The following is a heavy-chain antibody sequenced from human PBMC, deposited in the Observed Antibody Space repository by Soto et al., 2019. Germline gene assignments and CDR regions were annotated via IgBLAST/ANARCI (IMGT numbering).Heavy chain of an antibody. V-gene: IGHV3-30*18. D-gene: IGHD6-6*01. Sequence: QVQLVESGGGVVQPGRSLRLSCAASGFTFSSYGMHWVRQAPGKGLEWVAVISYDGSNKYYADSVKGRFTISRDNSKNTXFLQMNSLRAEDTAVYYCAKGGPGPEYSSSGEYFDYWGQGTLVTVSS. CDR3: AKGGPGPEYSSSGEYFDY. CDR1: GFTFSSYG. J-gene: IGHJ4*02. CDR2: ISYDGSNK.